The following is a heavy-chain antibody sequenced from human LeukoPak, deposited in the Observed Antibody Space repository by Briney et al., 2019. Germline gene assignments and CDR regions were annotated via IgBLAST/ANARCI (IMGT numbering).Heavy chain of an antibody. CDR2: INTDGRIT. V-gene: IGHV3-64*02. Sequence: LSLTCTVSGGSISSGGYYWSWVRQAPGKGLEYVSVINTDGRITYYADSVKGRFTISRDNSKNTVYLQMGSLRGEDMAVYYCTRDGGSFCDFDYWGQGALVTVSS. J-gene: IGHJ4*02. CDR3: TRDGGSFCDFDY. D-gene: IGHD1-26*01. CDR1: GGSISSGG.